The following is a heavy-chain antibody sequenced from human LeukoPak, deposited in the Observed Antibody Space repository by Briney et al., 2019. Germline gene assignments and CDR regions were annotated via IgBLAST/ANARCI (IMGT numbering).Heavy chain of an antibody. J-gene: IGHJ4*02. CDR2: MNPNSGKT. Sequence: ASVRVSCKASGYTFTSSDINWVRQAPGQGLEWMGLMNPNSGKTGSARKFQGRVAMTKNISISTAYIEVSSLGYEDTATYYCARGRPGLASAGTYDFWGQGTLITVSS. V-gene: IGHV1-8*01. CDR1: GYTFTSSD. D-gene: IGHD6-13*01. CDR3: ARGRPGLASAGTYDF.